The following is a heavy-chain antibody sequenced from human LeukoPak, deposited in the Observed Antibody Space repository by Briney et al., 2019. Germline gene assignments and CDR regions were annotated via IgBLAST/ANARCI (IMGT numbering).Heavy chain of an antibody. V-gene: IGHV1-18*01. CDR3: ARGYCSGGSCYRGAFDY. CDR1: GYTFTSYG. D-gene: IGHD2-15*01. J-gene: IGHJ4*02. CDR2: ISAYNGNT. Sequence: GASVKVSCKASGYTFTSYGISWVRQAPGQGLEWMGWISAYNGNTNYAQKLQGRVTMTTDTSTSTAYMELRSLRSEDTAVYYCARGYCSGGSCYRGAFDYWGQGTLVTVSS.